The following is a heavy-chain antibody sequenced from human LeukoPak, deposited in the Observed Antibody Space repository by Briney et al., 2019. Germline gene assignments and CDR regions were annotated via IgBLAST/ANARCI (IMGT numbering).Heavy chain of an antibody. J-gene: IGHJ3*02. CDR2: IKQDGSEK. D-gene: IGHD3-10*01. Sequence: GGSLTLSCAASGFTLSSYWMSWVRQAPGKGLEWVANIKQDGSEKYYVDSVKGRFTISRDNAKNSLYLQMNSLRAEETAVYYCAGDLLWFGELLADAFDIWGQGTMVTVSS. V-gene: IGHV3-7*01. CDR1: GFTLSSYW. CDR3: AGDLLWFGELLADAFDI.